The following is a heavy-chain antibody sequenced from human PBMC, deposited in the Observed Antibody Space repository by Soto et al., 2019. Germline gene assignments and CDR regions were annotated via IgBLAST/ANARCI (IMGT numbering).Heavy chain of an antibody. D-gene: IGHD1-26*01. CDR3: ARSKSGSYYGSYYYYGMDV. V-gene: IGHV3-53*01. J-gene: IGHJ6*02. CDR2: IYSGGST. Sequence: GGSLRLSCAASGFTVSSNYMSWVRQAPGKGLEWGSVIYSGGSTYYADSVKGRVTISRDNSKNTLYLQMNSPRAEDTAVYYCARSKSGSYYGSYYYYGMDVWGQGTTVTVSS. CDR1: GFTVSSNY.